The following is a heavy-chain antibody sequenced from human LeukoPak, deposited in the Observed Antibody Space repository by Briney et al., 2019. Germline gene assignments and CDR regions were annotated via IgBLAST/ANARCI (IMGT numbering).Heavy chain of an antibody. CDR3: TREGMSKLMATMDAFDI. CDR2: IRSKAYGGTT. D-gene: IGHD5-24*01. CDR1: GCTFGDYA. J-gene: IGHJ3*02. Sequence: GGSLRLSCTVSGCTFGDYAMSWVRQAPGKGLEWVGFIRSKAYGGTTEYAASVKGRFTISRDDSKSIAYLQMNSLKTEDTAVYYCTREGMSKLMATMDAFDIWGQGTMVTVSS. V-gene: IGHV3-49*04.